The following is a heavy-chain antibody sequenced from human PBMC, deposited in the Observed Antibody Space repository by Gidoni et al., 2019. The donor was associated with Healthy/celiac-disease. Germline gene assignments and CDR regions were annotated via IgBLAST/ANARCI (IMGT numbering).Heavy chain of an antibody. CDR1: GGSFSGYY. Sequence: QVQLQQWGAGLLKPSETLSLTCAVYGGSFSGYYWSWIRQPPGKGLEWIGEINHSGSTNYNPSLKSRVTISVDTSKNQFSLKLSSVTAADTAVYYCARRWYSSSYHNDIPFDYWGQGTLVTVSS. D-gene: IGHD6-6*01. CDR2: INHSGST. CDR3: ARRWYSSSYHNDIPFDY. V-gene: IGHV4-34*01. J-gene: IGHJ4*02.